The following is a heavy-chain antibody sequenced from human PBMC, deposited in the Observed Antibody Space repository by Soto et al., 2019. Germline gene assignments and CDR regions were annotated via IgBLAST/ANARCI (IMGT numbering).Heavy chain of an antibody. CDR2: IIPIFGTA. D-gene: IGHD3-22*01. CDR3: ARDDLHYYDSSGYYYGIWFDP. V-gene: IGHV1-69*13. CDR1: GGTFSSYA. J-gene: IGHJ5*02. Sequence: SVKVSCKASGGTFSSYAISWVRQAPGQGLEWMGGIIPIFGTANYAQKFQGRVTITADESTSTAYMELSSLRSEDTAVYYCARDDLHYYDSSGYYYGIWFDPWGQGTLVTVSS.